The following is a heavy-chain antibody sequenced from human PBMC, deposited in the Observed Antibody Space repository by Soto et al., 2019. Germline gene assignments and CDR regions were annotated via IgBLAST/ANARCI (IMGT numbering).Heavy chain of an antibody. CDR1: GYTFTSYA. D-gene: IGHD3-9*01. J-gene: IGHJ4*02. CDR2: INAGNGNT. CDR3: ATPFLPVHDILTGTNLNY. V-gene: IGHV1-3*01. Sequence: GASVKVSCKASGYTFTSYAMHWVRQAPGQRLEWMGWINAGNGNTKYSQKFQGRVTITRDTSASTAYMELSSLRSEDTAVYYCATPFLPVHDILTGTNLNYWGQGTLVTVSS.